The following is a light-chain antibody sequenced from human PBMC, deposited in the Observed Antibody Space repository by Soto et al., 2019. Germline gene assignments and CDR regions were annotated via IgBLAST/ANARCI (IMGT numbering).Light chain of an antibody. CDR2: KVP. J-gene: IGKJ2*01. CDR1: QSLVHSDGNTF. CDR3: MQGTPWPPYT. V-gene: IGKV2-30*02. Sequence: VVMTQSPLSLPVTLGQPASISCRSSQSLVHSDGNTFLNWFQQRPGQSPRRIIYKVPNRDSGVPDRFSGSVSGTDYTLKISRVEAEDVGVYYCMQGTPWPPYTFGQGTKPEIK.